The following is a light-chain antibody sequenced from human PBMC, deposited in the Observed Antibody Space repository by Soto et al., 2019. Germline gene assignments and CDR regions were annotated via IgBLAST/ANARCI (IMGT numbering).Light chain of an antibody. V-gene: IGKV3-11*01. J-gene: IGKJ5*01. CDR2: DAS. CDR3: QQRSNWPPIT. Sequence: EIVLTQSPATLSFSPGQRANLSGRSSQGVTNYLAWHQQNPGKAPRLLIYDASNRAPGMTARFSGSGSGTDFTLTIRSLAPPDFAPYHCQQRSNWPPITFGQGTRLEIK. CDR1: QGVTNY.